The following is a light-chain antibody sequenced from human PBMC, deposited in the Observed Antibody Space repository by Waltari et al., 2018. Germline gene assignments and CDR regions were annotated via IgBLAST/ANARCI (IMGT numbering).Light chain of an antibody. CDR3: QQSYSTPRT. Sequence: DIQMTQSPSSLSTSVGDRVTITCRASQSISSYLNWYQQKPGKAPKLLIYAASSLQSGVPSRFSGSGSGTDFTLTISSLQREDFVTYYCQQSYSTPRTFGQGNKVAIK. V-gene: IGKV1-39*01. J-gene: IGKJ2*01. CDR2: AAS. CDR1: QSISSY.